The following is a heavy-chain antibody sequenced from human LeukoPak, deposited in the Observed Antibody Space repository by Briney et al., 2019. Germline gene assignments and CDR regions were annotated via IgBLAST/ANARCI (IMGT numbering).Heavy chain of an antibody. Sequence: ASVKVSCKASGYTFTNHAMQWVRQAPGQRLEWMGWINAGNGNTKYPQKFQGRVTITRDTSASTAYMELSSLRSEDTAVYYCARGRPYCSSTSCNPKLMYYFDYWGQGTLVTVSS. V-gene: IGHV1-3*01. CDR1: GYTFTNHA. CDR2: INAGNGNT. J-gene: IGHJ4*02. CDR3: ARGRPYCSSTSCNPKLMYYFDY. D-gene: IGHD2-2*01.